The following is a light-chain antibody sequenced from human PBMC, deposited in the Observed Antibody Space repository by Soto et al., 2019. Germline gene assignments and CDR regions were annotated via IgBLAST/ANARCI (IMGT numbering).Light chain of an antibody. CDR3: HQYDSWT. CDR2: GAS. CDR1: QGIGNA. Sequence: TQSPSSLSASVGDRVTISCRASQGIGNALAWYQQKPGQAPRLLIYGASSRATGIPDRFSGSGSGTDFTLTISRLEPEDFAVYYCHQYDSWTFGQGTKVDIK. J-gene: IGKJ1*01. V-gene: IGKV3-20*01.